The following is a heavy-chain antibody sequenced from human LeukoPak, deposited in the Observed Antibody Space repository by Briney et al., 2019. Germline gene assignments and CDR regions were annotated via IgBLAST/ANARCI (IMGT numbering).Heavy chain of an antibody. D-gene: IGHD2-15*01. CDR2: ISGSGGST. CDR3: AKGDCSGGNCYSSDYFDC. Sequence: GGSLRLSCAASGFTFSSYAMSWVRQAPGKGLEWVSAISGSGGSTYYADSVKGRFTISRDNSKNTLYLQMNSLRAEDTAVYYCAKGDCSGGNCYSSDYFDCWGQGTLVTVSS. V-gene: IGHV3-23*01. CDR1: GFTFSSYA. J-gene: IGHJ4*02.